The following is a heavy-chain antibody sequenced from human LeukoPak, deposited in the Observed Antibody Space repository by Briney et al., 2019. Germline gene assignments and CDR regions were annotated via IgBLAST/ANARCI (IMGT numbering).Heavy chain of an antibody. CDR1: GFTFSRYG. J-gene: IGHJ4*02. CDR2: IWYDGSNK. V-gene: IGHV3-33*01. D-gene: IGHD4-17*01. CDR3: ARDHGDPYYFDY. Sequence: GRSLRLSCAASGFTFSRYGMHWVRQAPGKGLEWVAVIWYDGSNKYYADSVKGRFTISRDNSKNTLYLQMNSLRAEDTAVYYCARDHGDPYYFDYWGQGTLVTVSS.